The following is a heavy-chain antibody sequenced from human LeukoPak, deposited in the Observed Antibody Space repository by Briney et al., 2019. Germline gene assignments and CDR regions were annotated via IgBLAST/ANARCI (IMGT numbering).Heavy chain of an antibody. CDR3: ARAVSRQMITVSSAFDI. J-gene: IGHJ3*02. D-gene: IGHD3-16*01. CDR1: GGSISSGDYY. CDR2: IYYSGST. V-gene: IGHV4-30-4*01. Sequence: PSETLSLTCTVSGGSISSGDYYWSWIRQPPGKGLEWIGYIYYSGSTYYNPSLKSRVTISVDTSKNQFSLKLSSVTAADTAVYYCARAVSRQMITVSSAFDIWGQGTMVPVSS.